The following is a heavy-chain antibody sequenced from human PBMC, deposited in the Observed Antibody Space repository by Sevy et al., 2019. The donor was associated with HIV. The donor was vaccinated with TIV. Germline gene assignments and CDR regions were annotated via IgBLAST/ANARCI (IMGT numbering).Heavy chain of an antibody. CDR3: ARAYSGGWPQGAWTDY. CDR2: ISRSSRTI. CDR1: EFTFSTYS. D-gene: IGHD6-19*01. J-gene: IGHJ4*02. V-gene: IGHV3-48*01. Sequence: GGSLRLSCAASEFTFSTYSMNWVRQAPGKGLEWVSYISRSSRTIYYADSVEGRFTISRDNAKNSLSLQINSLRADDTAVYYCARAYSGGWPQGAWTDYWGQGTLVTVSS.